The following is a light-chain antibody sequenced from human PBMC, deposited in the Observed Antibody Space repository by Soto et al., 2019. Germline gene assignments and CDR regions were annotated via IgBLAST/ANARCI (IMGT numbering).Light chain of an antibody. J-gene: IGLJ1*01. CDR2: SNN. V-gene: IGLV1-44*01. CDR1: SSNIGSNT. Sequence: QWVRTQLPSSAVTPGQRVSISCSGSSSNIGSNTVNWYQQLPGTAPKLLIYSNNQRPSGVPDRFSGSKSGTSASLAISGLQSEDEADYYCAAWDDSLNGYVFGTGTKVTVL. CDR3: AAWDDSLNGYV.